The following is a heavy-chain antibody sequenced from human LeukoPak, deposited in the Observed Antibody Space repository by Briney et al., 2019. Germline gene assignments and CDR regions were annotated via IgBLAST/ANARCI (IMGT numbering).Heavy chain of an antibody. V-gene: IGHV4-34*01. Sequence: SETLSLTCAVYGGSFSGYYWSWIRQPPGKGLEWIGEINHSGSTNYNPSLKSRVTISVDTSKNQFSLKLSSVTAADTAVYYCARGQGLSGDCYDYWGQGTLVTVSS. CDR2: INHSGST. CDR3: ARGQGLSGDCYDY. J-gene: IGHJ4*02. D-gene: IGHD2-15*01. CDR1: GGSFSGYY.